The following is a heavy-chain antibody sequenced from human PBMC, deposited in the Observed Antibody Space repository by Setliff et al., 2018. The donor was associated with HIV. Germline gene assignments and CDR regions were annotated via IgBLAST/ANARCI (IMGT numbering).Heavy chain of an antibody. J-gene: IGHJ6*03. Sequence: GGSLRLSCAASGFRFSTYWMTWVRQAPGKGLEWVANIKQDGSEKYYVDSVKGRFTLSRDNAKNSLYLQMNSLRAEDTAVYYCARDATRGGDMDVWAKGTTVTVSS. D-gene: IGHD2-15*01. CDR2: IKQDGSEK. CDR3: ARDATRGGDMDV. CDR1: GFRFSTYW. V-gene: IGHV3-7*01.